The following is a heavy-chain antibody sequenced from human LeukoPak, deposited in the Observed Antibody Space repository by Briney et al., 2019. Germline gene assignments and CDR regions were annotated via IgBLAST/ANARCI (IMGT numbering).Heavy chain of an antibody. V-gene: IGHV3-23*01. CDR3: AKDGGSGYYYFDY. CDR1: GDSISSGHYY. J-gene: IGHJ4*02. CDR2: ISGSGGST. Sequence: PSETLSLTCTVSGDSISSGHYYWGWIRQSPGTGLEWVSAISGSGGSTYYADSVKGRFTISRDNSKNTLYAQMNSLRAEDTAVYYCAKDGGSGYYYFDYWGQGTLVTVSS. D-gene: IGHD3-22*01.